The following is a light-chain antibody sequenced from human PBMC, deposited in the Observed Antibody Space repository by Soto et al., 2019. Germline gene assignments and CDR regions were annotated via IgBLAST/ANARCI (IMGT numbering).Light chain of an antibody. V-gene: IGKV1-39*01. CDR1: QSISGW. CDR3: QQSFSIPFT. CDR2: DAS. J-gene: IGKJ3*01. Sequence: DIQMTQPPSTLSASVGDRVTITCRASQSISGWLAWYQQQPGKVPKLLIYDASYLQSGVPSRFSGSESGTDFTLNISDLRPEDFATYYCQQSFSIPFTFGPGTKVDIK.